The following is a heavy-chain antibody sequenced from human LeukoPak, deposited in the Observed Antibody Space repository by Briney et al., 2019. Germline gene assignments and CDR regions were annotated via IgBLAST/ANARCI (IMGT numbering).Heavy chain of an antibody. Sequence: SETLSLTCTVSGGSISSYYWSWIRQPPGKGLEWIGYIHHSGSTNYNPSLKSRVTTSVDTSKSQFSLKLSSVTAADTAVYYCASTYSNLASFDYWGQGTLVTVSS. CDR3: ASTYSNLASFDY. CDR2: IHHSGST. CDR1: GGSISSYY. J-gene: IGHJ4*02. D-gene: IGHD1-26*01. V-gene: IGHV4-59*01.